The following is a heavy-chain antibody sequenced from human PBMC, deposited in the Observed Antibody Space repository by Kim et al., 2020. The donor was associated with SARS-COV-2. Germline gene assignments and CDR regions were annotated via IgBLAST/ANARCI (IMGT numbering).Heavy chain of an antibody. D-gene: IGHD5-12*01. V-gene: IGHV1-24*01. CDR2: FDTEDGET. Sequence: ASVKVSCKVSGYTLTELSMHWVRQAPGKGLEWMGGFDTEDGETTYAQKFQGRVTMTEDTSTDTAYLELSSLRAEDTAVYYCATGRVAGPPAWFDPWGQGTLVTVSS. J-gene: IGHJ5*02. CDR3: ATGRVAGPPAWFDP. CDR1: GYTLTELS.